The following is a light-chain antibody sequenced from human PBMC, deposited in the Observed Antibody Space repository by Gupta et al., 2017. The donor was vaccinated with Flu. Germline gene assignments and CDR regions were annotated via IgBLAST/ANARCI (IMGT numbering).Light chain of an antibody. V-gene: IGLV2-11*01. CDR3: SAYAGSNTWV. J-gene: IGLJ3*02. CDR1: SSDVGAYTY. Sequence: QSALTQPRSVSGSPGHSVTISCTGTSSDVGAYTYISWYQQHTVKAPRLILYDVNRRPSGVPGRFSASKSGNTASLTISGRQAEEEADYHCSAYAGSNTWVFGGGTKLTVL. CDR2: DVN.